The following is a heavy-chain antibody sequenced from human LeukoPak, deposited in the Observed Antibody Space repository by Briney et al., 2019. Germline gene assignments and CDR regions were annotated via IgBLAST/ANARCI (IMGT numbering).Heavy chain of an antibody. D-gene: IGHD6-19*01. CDR2: IYHSGST. CDR3: ARHGSISVAGFY. Sequence: SETLSLTCAASGYSISSGYYWGWIRQPPGKRMEWIGSIYHSGSTYYNPSLKSRVTISVDTSKNQFSLKLSSVTAADTAVYYCARHGSISVAGFYWGQGTLVTVSS. V-gene: IGHV4-38-2*01. J-gene: IGHJ4*02. CDR1: GYSISSGYY.